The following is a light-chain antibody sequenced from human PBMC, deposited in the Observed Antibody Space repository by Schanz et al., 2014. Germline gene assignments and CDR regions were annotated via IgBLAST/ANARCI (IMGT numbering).Light chain of an antibody. J-gene: IGKJ4*01. CDR2: DAS. CDR1: QSVSSY. V-gene: IGKV3-11*01. Sequence: EIVLTQSPATLSLSPGERATLSCRASQSVSSYLAWYQQKPGQAPRLLIYDASDRATGIPDRFSGSGSGTEFTLTISSLQPDDFATYYCQQYHSYPITFGGGTKVEIK. CDR3: QQYHSYPIT.